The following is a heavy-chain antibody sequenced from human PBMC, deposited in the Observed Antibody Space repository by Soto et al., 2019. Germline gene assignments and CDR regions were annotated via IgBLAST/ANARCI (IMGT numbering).Heavy chain of an antibody. CDR1: GLTFSSYD. CDR3: AKNSDYSGFDY. CDR2: ISYEVINK. J-gene: IGHJ4*02. D-gene: IGHD4-4*01. V-gene: IGHV3-30*18. Sequence: QVQLVESGGGVVQPGRSLSLSCAASGLTFSSYDMHWVRQAPGKGLEWVAVISYEVINKYYADSVKGRFTISRDNSKNTLYLQMNSLRAEDTAVYYCAKNSDYSGFDYWGQGTLVTVSS.